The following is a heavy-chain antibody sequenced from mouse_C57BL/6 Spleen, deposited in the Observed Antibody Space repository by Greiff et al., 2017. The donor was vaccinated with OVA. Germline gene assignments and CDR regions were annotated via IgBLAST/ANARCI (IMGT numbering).Heavy chain of an antibody. D-gene: IGHD1-1*01. CDR1: GYTFTSYW. CDR3: TRHYGSSPYAMDY. J-gene: IGHJ4*01. CDR2: IYPGNSDT. Sequence: VQLQQSGTVLARPGASVKMSCKTSGYTFTSYWMHWVKQRPGQGLEWIGAIYPGNSDTSYNQKFKGKAKLTAVTSASTAYMELSSLTNEDSAVYYCTRHYGSSPYAMDYWGQGTSVTVSS. V-gene: IGHV1-5*01.